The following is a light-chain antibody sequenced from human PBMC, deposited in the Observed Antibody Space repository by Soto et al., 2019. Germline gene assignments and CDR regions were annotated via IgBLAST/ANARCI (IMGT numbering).Light chain of an antibody. Sequence: EIVMTQSPVPLSVSPGEIATLSCTASQSVNNNVAWYQQKPGHTPRLLIYSASIGATGTPDRCSGSGSGSDFARLISKLESADFAVYYWQQYNKWPLTFGPGTKVDSK. CDR2: SAS. CDR1: QSVNNN. CDR3: QQYNKWPLT. V-gene: IGKV3-15*01. J-gene: IGKJ3*01.